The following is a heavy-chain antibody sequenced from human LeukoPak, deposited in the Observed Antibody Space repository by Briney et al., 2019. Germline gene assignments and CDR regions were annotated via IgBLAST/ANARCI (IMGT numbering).Heavy chain of an antibody. D-gene: IGHD3-22*01. CDR3: ARGLPYYYDSVGSLHY. V-gene: IGHV1-46*01. J-gene: IGHJ4*02. CDR1: GYTLTSYY. Sequence: ASVKVSCKASGYTLTSYYMHWVRQAPGQGLEWMGIINPSGGSTSYAQKFQGRVTMTRDTSTSTVYMELSSLRSEDTAVYYCARGLPYYYDSVGSLHYWGQGTLVTVSS. CDR2: INPSGGST.